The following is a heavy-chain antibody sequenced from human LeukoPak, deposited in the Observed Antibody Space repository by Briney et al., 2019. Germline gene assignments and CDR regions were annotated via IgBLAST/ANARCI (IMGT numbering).Heavy chain of an antibody. D-gene: IGHD3-22*01. CDR1: GFTVSSNY. CDR2: IYSGGST. Sequence: PGGSLRLSCVASGFTVSSNYMSWVRQAPGKGLEWVSVIYSGGSTYYADSVKGRFTISRDNSKNTLYLQMNSLRAEDTAVYYCAREPTGSGYYSYGAFDIWGQGTMVTVSS. V-gene: IGHV3-53*01. J-gene: IGHJ3*02. CDR3: AREPTGSGYYSYGAFDI.